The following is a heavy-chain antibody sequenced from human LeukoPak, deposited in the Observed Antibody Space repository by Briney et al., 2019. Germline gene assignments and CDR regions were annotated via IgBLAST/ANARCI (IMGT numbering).Heavy chain of an antibody. CDR2: ISGGGGTT. V-gene: IGHV3-23*01. J-gene: IGHJ4*02. CDR3: AKPLSSGTTGTTGYFDY. D-gene: IGHD1-1*01. CDR1: GFTFSTYA. Sequence: GGSLRLSCAASGFTFSTYAMTWVRQAPGKGREWVSAISGGGGTTYYADSVKGRFTISRDNSKNTLYLQMNSLRPEDTAVYYCAKPLSSGTTGTTGYFDYWGQGTLVTVSS.